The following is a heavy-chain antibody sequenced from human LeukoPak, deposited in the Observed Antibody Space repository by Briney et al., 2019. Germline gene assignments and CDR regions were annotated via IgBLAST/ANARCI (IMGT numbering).Heavy chain of an antibody. CDR1: GGSISSYY. J-gene: IGHJ4*02. CDR3: ARHLNGGRFDC. V-gene: IGHV4-59*08. CDR2: IYYSGST. D-gene: IGHD4-23*01. Sequence: SETLSLTCTVSGGSISSYYWSWIRQPPGKGLEWIGYIYYSGSTNYNPSLKSRVTISVDTSKNQFSLKLSSVTAADTAVYYCARHLNGGRFDCWGQGTLVTVSS.